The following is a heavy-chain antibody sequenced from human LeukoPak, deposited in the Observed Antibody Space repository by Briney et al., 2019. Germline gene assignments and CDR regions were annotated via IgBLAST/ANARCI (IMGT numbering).Heavy chain of an antibody. CDR1: GYTFTGYY. J-gene: IGHJ4*02. V-gene: IGHV1-2*06. D-gene: IGHD1-26*01. CDR2: INPNSGGT. Sequence: ASVKVSCKASGYTFTGYYMHWVRQAPGQGLEWMGRINPNSGGTNYAQKFQGRVTVTRDTSISTAYMELSRLRSDDTAVYYCAREGDSGSRGGFDYWGQGTLVTVS. CDR3: AREGDSGSRGGFDY.